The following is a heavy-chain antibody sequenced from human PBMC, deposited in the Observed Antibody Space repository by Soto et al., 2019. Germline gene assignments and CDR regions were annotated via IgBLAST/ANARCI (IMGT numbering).Heavy chain of an antibody. Sequence: EVQLVESGGVVVQPGGSLRLSCAASGFTFDDYTMHWVRQAPGKGLEWVSLISWYGGSTYYADSVKGRFTISRDNSKNSLYLQMNSLRTEDTALYYCAKDKGIAVAGDSYYFDYWGQGTLVTVSS. J-gene: IGHJ4*02. CDR3: AKDKGIAVAGDSYYFDY. V-gene: IGHV3-43*01. CDR2: ISWYGGST. D-gene: IGHD6-19*01. CDR1: GFTFDDYT.